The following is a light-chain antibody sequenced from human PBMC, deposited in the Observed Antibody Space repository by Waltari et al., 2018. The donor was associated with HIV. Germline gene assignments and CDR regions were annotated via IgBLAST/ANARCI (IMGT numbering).Light chain of an antibody. J-gene: IGKJ4*01. V-gene: IGKV2-28*01. Sequence: DIVMTQSPLSLPVTPGEPASISCRSSQSLLHRNEFNFLVWYLQKPGQSPQLLIYLGSKRASGGLDRCSGSGAGTDFTLTISRVEAEDVVIYYCKQARQSLSFGGGTKVELK. CDR1: QSLLHRNEFNF. CDR3: KQARQSLS. CDR2: LGS.